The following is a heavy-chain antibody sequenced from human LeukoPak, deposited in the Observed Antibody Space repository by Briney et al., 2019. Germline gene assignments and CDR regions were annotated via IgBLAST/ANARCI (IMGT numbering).Heavy chain of an antibody. CDR2: INHSGST. CDR1: GGSFSGYY. Sequence: SETLSLTCAVYGGSFSGYYWSWIRQPPGKGLEWIGEINHSGSTNYNPSLKSRVTISVDTSKNQFSLKLSSVTAADTAVYYCARVGDSKVWLDPWGQGTLVTVSS. J-gene: IGHJ5*02. D-gene: IGHD4-11*01. V-gene: IGHV4-34*01. CDR3: ARVGDSKVWLDP.